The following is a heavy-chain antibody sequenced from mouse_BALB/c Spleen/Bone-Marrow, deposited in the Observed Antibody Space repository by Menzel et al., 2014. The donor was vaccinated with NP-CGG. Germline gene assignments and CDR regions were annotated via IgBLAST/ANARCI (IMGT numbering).Heavy chain of an antibody. D-gene: IGHD2-1*01. J-gene: IGHJ2*01. CDR3: ARGVYYGNYFDY. V-gene: IGHV1-84*02. CDR2: IYPGSDNT. CDR1: GYTFTDYY. Sequence: VQLVESGPELVKPGASVKISCKASGYTFTDYYINWVKQKPGQGLEWIGWIYPGSDNTKYNEKFKGKATLTVDTSSSTAYMQLSSLTSEDTAVYFCARGVYYGNYFDYWGQGTTLTVSS.